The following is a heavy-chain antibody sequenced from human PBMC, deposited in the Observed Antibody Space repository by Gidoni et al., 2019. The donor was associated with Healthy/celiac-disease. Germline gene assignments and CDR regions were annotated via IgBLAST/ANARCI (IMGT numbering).Heavy chain of an antibody. D-gene: IGHD6-19*01. J-gene: IGHJ3*02. CDR1: GGSFSGDY. V-gene: IGHV4-34*01. Sequence: QVQLQQWGAGLLKPSETLSLTCAVYGGSFSGDYWSWIRQPPGKGLEWIGEINHSGSTNYNPSLKSRVTISVDTSKNQFSLKLSSVTAADTAVYYCAREAVAANAFDIWGQGTMVTVSS. CDR2: INHSGST. CDR3: AREAVAANAFDI.